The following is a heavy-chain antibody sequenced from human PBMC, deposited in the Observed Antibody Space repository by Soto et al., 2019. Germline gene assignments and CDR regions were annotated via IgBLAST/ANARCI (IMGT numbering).Heavy chain of an antibody. J-gene: IGHJ6*02. CDR3: AKDQEGSGSHWLGYNYYGMDV. CDR2: ISSVGTTT. V-gene: IGHV3-48*04. Sequence: GGSLRLSCAASGFTFSSYSMNWVRQAPGKGLEWVSYISSVGTTTYYADSVKGRFSISMDNAKNSLYLQMNSLRAEDTAVYFCAKDQEGSGSHWLGYNYYGMDVWGQGTTVTVSS. D-gene: IGHD3-10*01. CDR1: GFTFSSYS.